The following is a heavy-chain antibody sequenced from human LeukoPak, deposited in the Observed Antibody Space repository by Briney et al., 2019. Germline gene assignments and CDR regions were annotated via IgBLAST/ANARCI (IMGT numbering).Heavy chain of an antibody. D-gene: IGHD6-13*01. J-gene: IGHJ4*02. CDR2: ISSSGGST. Sequence: GGSLRLSCAASGFTLSSYAMSWVRHVPGKGLEWVSRISSSGGSTYYADSVKGRFTISRDISKNTVHLQMNSPRGEDTALYYCTKGGGIASAGTDFDFWGQGTLVTVSS. V-gene: IGHV3-23*01. CDR3: TKGGGIASAGTDFDF. CDR1: GFTLSSYA.